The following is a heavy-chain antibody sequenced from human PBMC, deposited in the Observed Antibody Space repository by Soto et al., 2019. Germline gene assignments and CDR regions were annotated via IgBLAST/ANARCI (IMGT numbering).Heavy chain of an antibody. CDR2: INPNSGGT. CDR3: AGERVGITMVRGVPFDYYYYGMDV. V-gene: IGHV1-2*04. D-gene: IGHD3-10*01. Sequence: ASVKVSCKASGYTFTGYYMHWVRQAPGQGLEWMGWINPNSGGTNYAQKFQGWVTMTRDTSISTAYTELSRLRSDDTAVYYCAGERVGITMVRGVPFDYYYYGMDVWGQGTTVTVSS. CDR1: GYTFTGYY. J-gene: IGHJ6*02.